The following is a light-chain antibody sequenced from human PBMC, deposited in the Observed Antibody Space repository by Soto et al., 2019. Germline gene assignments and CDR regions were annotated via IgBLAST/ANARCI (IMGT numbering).Light chain of an antibody. CDR3: QQRSNWPRSAT. Sequence: EIVLTQSPATLSLSPGERATLSCRASQSVSSYLAWYQQKPGQAPRLLIYDASNRATGIPARFSGSGSGTDFTLTISSLEPEDFAVYYCQQRSNWPRSATFGQGTKVEIK. V-gene: IGKV3-11*01. CDR2: DAS. J-gene: IGKJ1*01. CDR1: QSVSSY.